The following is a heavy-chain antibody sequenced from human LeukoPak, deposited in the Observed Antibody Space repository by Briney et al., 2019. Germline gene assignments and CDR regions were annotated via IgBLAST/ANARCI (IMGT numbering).Heavy chain of an antibody. CDR1: GGSISSYY. J-gene: IGHJ5*02. CDR3: ARAQNVESVWFDP. CDR2: IYYSGST. Sequence: ASETLSLTCTVSGGSISSYYWSWIRQPPGKGLEWIGYIYYSGSTNYNPSLKSRVTISVDTSKNQFSLKLSSVTAADTAVYYCARAQNVESVWFDPWGQGTLVTVSS. V-gene: IGHV4-59*01. D-gene: IGHD3-3*01.